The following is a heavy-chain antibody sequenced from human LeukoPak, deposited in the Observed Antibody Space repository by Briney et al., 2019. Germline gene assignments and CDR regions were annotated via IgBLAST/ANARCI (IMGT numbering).Heavy chain of an antibody. CDR2: ISPSSSYI. D-gene: IGHD3-16*02. Sequence: GGALRLSCAASGFTFSSYDMTWVRQAPGKGLEWVSSISPSSSYIFYSDSLKGRFTISRDNAKNSLYLQMNSLRVEDTAVYYCVRHRTASDYWGLGALVTVSS. CDR1: GFTFSSYD. V-gene: IGHV3-21*01. CDR3: VRHRTASDY. J-gene: IGHJ4*02.